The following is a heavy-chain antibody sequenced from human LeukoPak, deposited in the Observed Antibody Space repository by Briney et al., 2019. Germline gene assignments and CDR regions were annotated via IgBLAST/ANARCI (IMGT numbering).Heavy chain of an antibody. Sequence: GASVKVSCKASGYTFTSYDINWVRQATGQGLEWMGWMNPNSGNTGYAQKFQGRVTITRNTSISTAYTELSSLRSEDTAVYYCARTMITFQRANAFDIWGQGTMVTVSS. CDR2: MNPNSGNT. CDR1: GYTFTSYD. D-gene: IGHD3-16*01. V-gene: IGHV1-8*03. CDR3: ARTMITFQRANAFDI. J-gene: IGHJ3*02.